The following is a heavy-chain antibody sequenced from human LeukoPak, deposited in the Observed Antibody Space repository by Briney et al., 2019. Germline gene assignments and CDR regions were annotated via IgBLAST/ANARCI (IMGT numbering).Heavy chain of an antibody. D-gene: IGHD6-19*01. CDR3: ASGVAVAGMSFDYYMDV. Sequence: PGGSLRLSCAASGFTFSSYWMSWVRQAPGKGLEWVANIKQDGSEKYYEDSVKGRFTISRDNAKNSLYLQMNSLRAEDTAVYYCASGVAVAGMSFDYYMDVWGKGTTVTVSS. CDR1: GFTFSSYW. V-gene: IGHV3-7*01. CDR2: IKQDGSEK. J-gene: IGHJ6*03.